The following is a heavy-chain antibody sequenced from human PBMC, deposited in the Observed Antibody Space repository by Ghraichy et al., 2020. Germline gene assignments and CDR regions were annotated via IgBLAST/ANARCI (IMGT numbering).Heavy chain of an antibody. J-gene: IGHJ4*02. CDR1: GGSISSSSYY. Sequence: TLSLTCTVSGGSISSSSYYWGWIRQPPGKGLEWIGSIYYSGSTYYNPSLKSRVTISVDTSKNQFSLKLSSVTAADTAVYYCARRRSYFDYWGQGTLVTVSS. CDR3: ARRRSYFDY. V-gene: IGHV4-39*01. CDR2: IYYSGST.